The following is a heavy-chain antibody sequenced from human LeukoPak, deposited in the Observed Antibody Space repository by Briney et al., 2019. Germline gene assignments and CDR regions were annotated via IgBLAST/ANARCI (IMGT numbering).Heavy chain of an antibody. CDR3: AQIAPSSPGYSQD. CDR2: IYHSGTT. CDR1: SGSITSYF. D-gene: IGHD2/OR15-2a*01. V-gene: IGHV4-59*01. J-gene: IGHJ1*01. Sequence: SETLSLTCTVSSGSITSYFWSWIRQPPGKGLEWIGYIYHSGTTNYNPSLKSRVSISADTSNDQFSLRLSSVTAADTAVYYCAQIAPSSPGYSQDWGQGTLVTVSS.